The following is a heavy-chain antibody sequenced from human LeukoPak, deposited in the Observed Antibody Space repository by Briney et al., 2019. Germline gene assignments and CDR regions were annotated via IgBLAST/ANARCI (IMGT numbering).Heavy chain of an antibody. Sequence: GGSLRLSCAASGFTFSSYWMSWVRQAPGKGLEWVANIKQDGSEKYYVDSVKGRFTISRDNAKNSLYLQMNSLRAEDTAVYYCARDMWGYVRYYFDYWGQGTLVTVSS. D-gene: IGHD3-16*01. V-gene: IGHV3-7*03. CDR1: GFTFSSYW. J-gene: IGHJ4*02. CDR2: IKQDGSEK. CDR3: ARDMWGYVRYYFDY.